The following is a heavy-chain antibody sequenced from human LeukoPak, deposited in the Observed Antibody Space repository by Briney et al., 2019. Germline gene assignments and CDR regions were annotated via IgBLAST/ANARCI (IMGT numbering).Heavy chain of an antibody. CDR3: ARWDSGEWFHDAFDI. CDR2: IYHSGST. J-gene: IGHJ3*02. V-gene: IGHV4-38-2*01. Sequence: SETLSLTCGVSGYSISSGYYWGWIRQPPGKGLEWIGSIYHSGSTYYNPSLKSRVTISVYTSKNQFSLTLRSVTAADTALYYCARWDSGEWFHDAFDIWDQGTRVTVSS. CDR1: GYSISSGYY. D-gene: IGHD3-3*01.